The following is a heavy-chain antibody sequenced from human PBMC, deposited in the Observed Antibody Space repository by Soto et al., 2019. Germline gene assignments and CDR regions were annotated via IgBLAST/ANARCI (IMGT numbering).Heavy chain of an antibody. CDR3: AERARDGYNSSFDY. CDR1: GFTFRSYA. J-gene: IGHJ4*02. V-gene: IGHV3-23*01. Sequence: EVQLLESGGGLVQPGGSLRLSCAASGFTFRSYAMNWVRQAPGKGLEGVSDISGSGDRTYYADSVKGRFTISRDNSKNTLYLQMNSLGVEDTAICFCAERARDGYNSSFDYWGQGILVTVCS. CDR2: ISGSGDRT. D-gene: IGHD5-12*01.